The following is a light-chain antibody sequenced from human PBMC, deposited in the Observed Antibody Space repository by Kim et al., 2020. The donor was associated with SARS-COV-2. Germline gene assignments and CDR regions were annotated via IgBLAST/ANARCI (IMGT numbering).Light chain of an antibody. CDR2: DVS. CDR3: QHYDNWALA. V-gene: IGKV3-15*01. Sequence: EIVMTQSPATLSVSAGERVTLSCRASESLRSNLAWYQQKPGQAPRLLIYDVSTRATGVPARFSGSGSGTQFTLTINSLQSGDFALYYWQHYDNWALAFGGGTKLEF. CDR1: ESLRSN. J-gene: IGKJ4*01.